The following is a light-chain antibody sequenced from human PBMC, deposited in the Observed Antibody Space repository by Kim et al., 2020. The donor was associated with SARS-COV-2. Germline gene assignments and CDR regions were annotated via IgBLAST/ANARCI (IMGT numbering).Light chain of an antibody. J-gene: IGKJ2*03. CDR1: QTVINNY. CDR3: QQFGSSPPYS. CDR2: GAS. V-gene: IGKV3-20*01. Sequence: SPGERAPLSCTASQTVINNYLAWYQQKPGQAPRLLVYGASTRATGIPDRFSGSGSGTDFTLTINKVEPEDFAVYYCQQFGSSPPYSFGQGTKLEI.